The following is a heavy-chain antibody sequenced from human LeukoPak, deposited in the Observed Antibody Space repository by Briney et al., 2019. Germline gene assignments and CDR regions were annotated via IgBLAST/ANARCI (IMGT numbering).Heavy chain of an antibody. CDR1: GGTFSSYA. CDR2: IIPIFGTA. V-gene: IGHV1-69*01. D-gene: IGHD3-22*01. J-gene: IGHJ4*02. Sequence: SVKVSCKASGGTFSSYAISWVRQAPGQGLEWMGGIIPIFGTANYAQKFQGRVTITADESTSTAYMELSSLRSEDTAVYYCARDNYYDIAYFDYCGQGTLVTVSS. CDR3: ARDNYYDIAYFDY.